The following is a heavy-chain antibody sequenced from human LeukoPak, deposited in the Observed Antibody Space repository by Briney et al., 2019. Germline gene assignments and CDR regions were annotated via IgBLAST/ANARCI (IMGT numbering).Heavy chain of an antibody. CDR1: GFTFSSYG. CDR3: AKGGDGYNSIDY. CDR2: ISGSGGST. D-gene: IGHD5-24*01. Sequence: PGGSLRLSCAASGFTFSSYGMSWVRQAPGKGLEWVSAISGSGGSTYYADSVKGRFTISRDNSKNTLYLQMNSLRAEDTAVYYCAKGGDGYNSIDYWGQGTLVTVSS. J-gene: IGHJ4*02. V-gene: IGHV3-23*01.